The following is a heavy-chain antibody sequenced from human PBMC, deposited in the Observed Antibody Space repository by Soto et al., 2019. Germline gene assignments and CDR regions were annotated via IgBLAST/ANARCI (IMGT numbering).Heavy chain of an antibody. CDR1: GGSFSGYY. CDR3: ARKGSDCSSTSCYYYYYMDV. V-gene: IGHV4-34*01. Sequence: SETLSLTCAVYGGSFSGYYWSWIRQPPGKGLEWIGEINHSGSTNYNPSLKSRVTISVDTSKNQFSLKLSSVTAADTVVYYCARKGSDCSSTSCYYYYYMDVWGKGTTVTVSS. CDR2: INHSGST. D-gene: IGHD2-2*01. J-gene: IGHJ6*03.